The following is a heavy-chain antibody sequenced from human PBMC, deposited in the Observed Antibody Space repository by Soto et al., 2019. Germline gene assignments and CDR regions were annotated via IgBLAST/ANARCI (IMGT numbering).Heavy chain of an antibody. V-gene: IGHV3-33*01. Sequence: PRLSCAAPGFTFSSYAMHWVRQAPGKGLEWVAIIWYDGSNKIYADSVKGRFTISRDNSKNTLYLQMNSLRAEDTAIYYCARVPETYCSGGSCYFGGIDYWGQGTLVPV. D-gene: IGHD2-15*01. CDR3: ARVPETYCSGGSCYFGGIDY. CDR1: GFTFSSYA. CDR2: IWYDGSNK. J-gene: IGHJ4*02.